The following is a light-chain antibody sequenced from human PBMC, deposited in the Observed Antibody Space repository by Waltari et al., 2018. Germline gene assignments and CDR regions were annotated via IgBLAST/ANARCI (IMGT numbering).Light chain of an antibody. V-gene: IGLV6-57*04. CDR2: EDD. Sequence: FMLTQPHSVSESPGKTVTISCTRNSGSIGRNYVHWYHQRPGGAPTIVIFEDDQSPAGVPDRFSGSIDSASNSASLTLSGLEIEDEGDYYCQSYDGGIWVFGGGTRLTVL. J-gene: IGLJ3*02. CDR1: SGSIGRNY. CDR3: QSYDGGIWV.